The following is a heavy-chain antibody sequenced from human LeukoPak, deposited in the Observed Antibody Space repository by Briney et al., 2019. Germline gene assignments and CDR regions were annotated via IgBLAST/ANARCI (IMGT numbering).Heavy chain of an antibody. D-gene: IGHD6-13*01. J-gene: IGHJ4*02. Sequence: SETLSLTCTVSGGSISSGGYYWSWIRQPPGEGLEWIGKINHSGSTNYNPSLKSRVTISVDTSKNQFSLKLSSVTAADTAVYYCARDRTYSSSWYSRFDYWGQGTLVTVSS. CDR3: ARDRTYSSSWYSRFDY. V-gene: IGHV4-39*07. CDR1: GGSISSGGYY. CDR2: INHSGST.